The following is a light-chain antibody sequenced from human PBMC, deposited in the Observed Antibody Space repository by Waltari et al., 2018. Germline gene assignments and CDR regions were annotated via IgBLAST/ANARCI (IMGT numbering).Light chain of an antibody. CDR2: LGS. CDR1: QSLLHSNTHNY. CDR3: MQALQTPRT. J-gene: IGKJ1*01. V-gene: IGKV2-28*01. Sequence: DIVMTQSPVSLPVTPGEPASISCRSSQSLLHSNTHNYLDWYVQKPGQSPQLLIYLGSNRASGVPDRFSGRGSGTYFTLKSSRVETEDVGVYYCMQALQTPRTFGQGTKVEI.